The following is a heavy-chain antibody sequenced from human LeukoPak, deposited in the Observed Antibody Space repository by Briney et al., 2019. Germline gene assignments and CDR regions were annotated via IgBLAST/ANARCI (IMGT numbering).Heavy chain of an antibody. CDR3: ARGGLLRFFVY. CDR1: GGTFSSYT. CDR2: IIPILGIA. D-gene: IGHD1-26*01. Sequence: GASVKVSCKASGGTFSSYTISWVRQAPGQGLEWMGRIIPILGIANYAQKFQGRVTITADKSTSTAYMELSSLRSEDTAVYYCARGGLLRFFVYWGQGTLVTVSS. J-gene: IGHJ4*02. V-gene: IGHV1-69*02.